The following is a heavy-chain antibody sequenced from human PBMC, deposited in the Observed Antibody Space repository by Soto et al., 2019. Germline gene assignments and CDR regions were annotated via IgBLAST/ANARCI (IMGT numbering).Heavy chain of an antibody. CDR2: IWYDGSNR. Sequence: QVQLVESGGGVVQPGRSLRLSCAASGFTFGNYGMHWVRQAPGKGLEWVAVIWYDGSNRYYTDSVKGRFTISRDNSRNTLYVQMNSLRAEDTAVYYCARDIRSSWYDYWGQGTLVTVSS. V-gene: IGHV3-33*01. CDR1: GFTFGNYG. D-gene: IGHD6-13*01. J-gene: IGHJ4*02. CDR3: ARDIRSSWYDY.